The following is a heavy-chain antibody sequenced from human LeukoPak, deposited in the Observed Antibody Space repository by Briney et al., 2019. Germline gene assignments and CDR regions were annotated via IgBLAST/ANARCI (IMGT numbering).Heavy chain of an antibody. V-gene: IGHV4-39*07. J-gene: IGHJ4*02. CDR3: ARVDYSNLFDY. CDR1: GGSISSSSYY. CDR2: IYYSGST. D-gene: IGHD4-11*01. Sequence: SETLSLTCTVSGGSISSSSYYWGWIRQPPGKGLEWIGSIYYSGSTYYNPSLKSRVTISVDTSKNQFSLKLSSVTAADTAVYYCARVDYSNLFDYWGQGTLVTVSS.